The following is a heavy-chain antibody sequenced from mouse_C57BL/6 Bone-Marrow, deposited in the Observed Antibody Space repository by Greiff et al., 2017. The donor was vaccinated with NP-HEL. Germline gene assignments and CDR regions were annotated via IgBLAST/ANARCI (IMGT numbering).Heavy chain of an antibody. J-gene: IGHJ4*01. CDR2: ISGGSSTI. V-gene: IGHV5-17*01. Sequence: EVQGVESRGGLVKPGGSLKLSCAASGFTFSDYGMHWVRQAPEKGLEWVAYISGGSSTIYYADTVKGRFTISRDNAKNTLFLQMTSLRSEDTAMYYCARGPYYYGSSYGDMDYWGQGTSVTVSS. CDR3: ARGPYYYGSSYGDMDY. CDR1: GFTFSDYG. D-gene: IGHD1-1*01.